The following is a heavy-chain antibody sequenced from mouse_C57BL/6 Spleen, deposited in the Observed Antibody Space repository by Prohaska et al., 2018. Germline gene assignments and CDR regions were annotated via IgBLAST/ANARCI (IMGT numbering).Heavy chain of an antibody. CDR2: IWWNVDK. Sequence: HVTLKESCPGILQPSQTLILPCSFSGFSLSTSNMGIGWIRHPSGQGLEWLAHIWWNVDKYYNPSLKSRLTISKDTSNNQVFLKITSVDTADTDTYYGAQMIYYGSSYVGFAYWGQGTLVTVSA. CDR1: GFSLSTSNMG. D-gene: IGHD1-1*01. V-gene: IGHV8-5*01. CDR3: AQMIYYGSSYVGFAY. J-gene: IGHJ3*01.